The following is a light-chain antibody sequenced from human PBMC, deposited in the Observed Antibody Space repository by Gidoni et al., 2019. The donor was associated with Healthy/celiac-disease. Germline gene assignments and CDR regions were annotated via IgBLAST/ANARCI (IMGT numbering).Light chain of an antibody. J-gene: IGKJ2*01. CDR3: QQYGSSPQDT. Sequence: EIVLTQSPGTVSLSPGERATLSCRASQSVSSSYLAWYQQKPGQAPRLLIYGASSRATGIPDRFSGSGSGTDFTLTISRLEPEDFAVYYCQQYGSSPQDTFGQGTKLEIK. V-gene: IGKV3-20*01. CDR2: GAS. CDR1: QSVSSSY.